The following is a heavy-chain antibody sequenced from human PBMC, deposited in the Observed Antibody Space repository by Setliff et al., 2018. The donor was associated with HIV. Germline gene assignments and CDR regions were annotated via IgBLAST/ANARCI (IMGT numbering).Heavy chain of an antibody. J-gene: IGHJ6*03. V-gene: IGHV4-31*03. D-gene: IGHD5-18*01. CDR3: ARGIRASCEGSPYYSYCYMDV. Sequence: PSETLSLTCTVSGGSINSGCYSWTWVRHVQGKGLEWIGFVFYTGATYSSPSLKCRITMSVDTSRNQFSLKVNSVTAADTAVYYCARGIRASCEGSPYYSYCYMDVWGTGTTVTVSS. CDR1: GGSINSGCYS. CDR2: VFYTGAT.